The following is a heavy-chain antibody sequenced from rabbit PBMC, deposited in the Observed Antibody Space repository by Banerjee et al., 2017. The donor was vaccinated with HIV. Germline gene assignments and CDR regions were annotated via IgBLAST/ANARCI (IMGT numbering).Heavy chain of an antibody. J-gene: IGHJ4*01. CDR3: AREHTYADYGNFNL. D-gene: IGHD2-1*01. Sequence: QSLEESGGDLVKPGASLTLTCKASGFTISSSYWMSWVRQAPGKGLEWIGCIYTTSGSTWYASWVNGRFTISRSTSLNTVDLQMTSLTAADTATYFCAREHTYADYGNFNLWGPGTLVTVS. CDR2: IYTTSGST. CDR1: GFTISSSYW. V-gene: IGHV1S43*01.